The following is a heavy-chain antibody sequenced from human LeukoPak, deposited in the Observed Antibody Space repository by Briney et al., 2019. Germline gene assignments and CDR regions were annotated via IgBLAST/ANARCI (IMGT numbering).Heavy chain of an antibody. J-gene: IGHJ4*02. D-gene: IGHD6-6*01. V-gene: IGHV4-38-2*02. CDR3: ARDSSSGGGPDY. Sequence: PSETLSLTCTVSGYSISSGYYWAWIRQPPGKGLEWIGSIYHSGSTYYNPSLKSRVTISVDTSKNQFSLKLSSVTAADTAVYYCARDSSSGGGPDYWGQGTLVTVSS. CDR1: GYSISSGYY. CDR2: IYHSGST.